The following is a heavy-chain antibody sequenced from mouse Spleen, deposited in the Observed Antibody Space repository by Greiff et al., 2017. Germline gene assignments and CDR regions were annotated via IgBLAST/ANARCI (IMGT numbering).Heavy chain of an antibody. CDR3: ARAPLRRGYAMDY. Sequence: EVKLVESGGGLVQPGGSRKLSCAASGFTFSSFGMHWVRQAPEKGLEWVAYISSGSSTIYYADTVKGRFTISRDNPKNTLFLQMTSLRSEDTAMYYCARAPLRRGYAMDYWGQGTSVTVSS. V-gene: IGHV5-17*02. CDR1: GFTFSSFG. CDR2: ISSGSSTI. D-gene: IGHD1-2*01. J-gene: IGHJ4*01.